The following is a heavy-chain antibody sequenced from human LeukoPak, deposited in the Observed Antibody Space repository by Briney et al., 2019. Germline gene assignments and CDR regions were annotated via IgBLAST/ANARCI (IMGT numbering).Heavy chain of an antibody. Sequence: EASVKVSCKASGYTFTSYRISWVRQPPGQGLKWMGWISAYNGNTNYAQKLQGRVTMTTDTSTSTAYMELRSLRSDDTAVYYCARGDYSNYGIAFDIWGQGTMVTVSS. D-gene: IGHD4-11*01. CDR3: ARGDYSNYGIAFDI. V-gene: IGHV1-18*01. J-gene: IGHJ3*02. CDR2: ISAYNGNT. CDR1: GYTFTSYR.